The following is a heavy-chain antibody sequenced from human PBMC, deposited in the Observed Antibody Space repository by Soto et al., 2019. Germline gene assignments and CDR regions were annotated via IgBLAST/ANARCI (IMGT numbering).Heavy chain of an antibody. CDR3: ARNYYDSSGYYYYYGMDV. Sequence: QVQLVQSGAEVKKPGSSVKVSCKASGGTFSSYAISWVRQAPGQGLEWMGGIIPIFGTANYAQKFQGRVTITADESTSTAYMELSSLRSEDTAMYYCARNYYDSSGYYYYYGMDVWGQGTTVTVSS. CDR2: IIPIFGTA. J-gene: IGHJ6*02. CDR1: GGTFSSYA. V-gene: IGHV1-69*01. D-gene: IGHD3-22*01.